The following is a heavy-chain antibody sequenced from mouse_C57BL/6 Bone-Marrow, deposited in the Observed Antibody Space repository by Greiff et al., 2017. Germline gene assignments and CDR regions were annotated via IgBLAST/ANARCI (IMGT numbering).Heavy chain of an antibody. CDR2: ISDGGSYT. D-gene: IGHD4-1*01. J-gene: IGHJ1*03. CDR1: GFTFSSYA. CDR3: ARGGTGNWDLDV. Sequence: EVMLVESGGGLVKPGGSLKLSCAASGFTFSSYAMSWVRQTPEKRLEWVATISDGGSYTYYPENVKGRFTITRDNAKNNRYLQMSHLKSEDTAMYYCARGGTGNWDLDVWGTGTTVTVSS. V-gene: IGHV5-4*03.